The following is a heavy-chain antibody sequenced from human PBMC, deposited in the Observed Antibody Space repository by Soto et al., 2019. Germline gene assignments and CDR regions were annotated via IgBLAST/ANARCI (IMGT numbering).Heavy chain of an antibody. D-gene: IGHD1-7*01. CDR3: ARIHLTGTTTWFDP. V-gene: IGHV3-66*01. J-gene: IGHJ5*02. Sequence: GGSLRLSCAASGFTVSNKYMSWVRQAPGKGLEWVSLIQSGGPTYYADSVKGRFTISRDTSENTVHLQMDSLRAEDTAVYYCARIHLTGTTTWFDPWGQGTLVTGSS. CDR1: GFTVSNKY. CDR2: IQSGGPT.